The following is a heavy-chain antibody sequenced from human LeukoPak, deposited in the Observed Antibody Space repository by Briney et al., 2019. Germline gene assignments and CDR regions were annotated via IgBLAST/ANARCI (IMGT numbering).Heavy chain of an antibody. CDR2: ILYDGSNK. V-gene: IGHV3-30-3*01. J-gene: IGHJ4*02. CDR1: GFNFRTYV. CDR3: ARGRAYYDILMYGPFDY. Sequence: PGRSLRLSCAASGFNFRTYVMHWVRQAPGKGLECVALILYDGSNKYYADSVKGRFTISRDNAKNTLYLQMNSLRPEDTAVYYCARGRAYYDILMYGPFDYWGQGTLVTVSS. D-gene: IGHD3-9*01.